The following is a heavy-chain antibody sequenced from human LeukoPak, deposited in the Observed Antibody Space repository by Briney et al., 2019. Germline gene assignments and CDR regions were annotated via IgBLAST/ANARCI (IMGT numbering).Heavy chain of an antibody. V-gene: IGHV3-30-3*01. CDR3: ARGSDSSGWYYFDY. CDR1: GFTFSSYA. J-gene: IGHJ4*02. CDR2: ISYDGSNK. Sequence: GGSLRLSCAASGFTFSSYAMHWVRQAPGKGLEWVAVISYDGSNKYYADSVKGRFTISRDNSKNTLYLQMNSLRAEDTAVYYCARGSDSSGWYYFDYWGQGTLVTVSS. D-gene: IGHD6-19*01.